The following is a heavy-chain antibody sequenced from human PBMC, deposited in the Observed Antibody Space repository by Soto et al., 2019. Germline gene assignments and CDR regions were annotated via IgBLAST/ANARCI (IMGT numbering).Heavy chain of an antibody. Sequence: QVQLVESGGGVVQPGRSLRLSCAASGFTFSGHGMHWVRQAPGKGLEWVGVIWYDGNNNCYADSVKGRFTISRDNSKNTLYLQMNSLRAEDTAVYYCARDADTSGYFHYSDYWGQGTLVTVSS. D-gene: IGHD3-22*01. V-gene: IGHV3-33*01. J-gene: IGHJ4*02. CDR3: ARDADTSGYFHYSDY. CDR2: IWYDGNNN. CDR1: GFTFSGHG.